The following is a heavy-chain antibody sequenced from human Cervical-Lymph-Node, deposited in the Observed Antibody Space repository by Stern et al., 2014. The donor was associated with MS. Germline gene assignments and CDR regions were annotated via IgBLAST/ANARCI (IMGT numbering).Heavy chain of an antibody. V-gene: IGHV1-2*06. CDR2: INPHNGGT. J-gene: IGHJ3*02. D-gene: IGHD3-10*01. CDR3: AREGSVTNALDI. CDR1: GYTFTAYY. Sequence: QVQLGQSGAEVKNPGASVRVSCTASGYTFTAYYFHWVRQSPGQGLEWMGRINPHNGGTDYAQKFQGRVTITRDRSINTAYMHLSSLTSDDAAVYYCAREGSVTNALDIWGQGTMVSVSS.